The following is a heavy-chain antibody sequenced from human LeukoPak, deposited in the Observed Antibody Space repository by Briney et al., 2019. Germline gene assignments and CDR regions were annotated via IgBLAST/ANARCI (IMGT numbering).Heavy chain of an antibody. D-gene: IGHD2-2*02. CDR1: GYTFTGYY. CDR2: INPNSGGT. Sequence: ASVKVSCKASGYTFTGYYMHWVRQAPGQGLEWMGWINPNSGGTNYAQKFQGRVTMTRDTSISTAYMELSRLRSDDTAVYYCARDSFLCSSTSCYTEAFDIWGHGTMVTVSS. J-gene: IGHJ3*02. V-gene: IGHV1-2*02. CDR3: ARDSFLCSSTSCYTEAFDI.